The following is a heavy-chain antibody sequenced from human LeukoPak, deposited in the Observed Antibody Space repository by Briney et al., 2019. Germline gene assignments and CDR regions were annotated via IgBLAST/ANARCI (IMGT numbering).Heavy chain of an antibody. D-gene: IGHD3-9*01. Sequence: GASLRLSCAASGFTFSSYAMSWVRQAPGKGLEWVSAISGSGGSTYYADSVKGRFTISRDNSKNTLYLQMNSLRAEDTAVYYCAKDLSSRDYDILTGYSTWGQGTLVTVSS. CDR1: GFTFSSYA. CDR3: AKDLSSRDYDILTGYST. V-gene: IGHV3-23*01. J-gene: IGHJ4*02. CDR2: ISGSGGST.